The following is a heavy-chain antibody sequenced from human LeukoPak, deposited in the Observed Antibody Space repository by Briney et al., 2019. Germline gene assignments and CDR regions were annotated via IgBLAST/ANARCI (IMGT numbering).Heavy chain of an antibody. Sequence: GGSLRLSCAASGFTFSSYSMNWVRQAPGKGLEWVSSISSSSSYIYYADSVKGRFTIFRDNAKNSLYLQMNSLRAEDTAVYYCARVPPYYYDSSGSFDIWGQGTMVTVSS. CDR2: ISSSSSYI. J-gene: IGHJ3*02. V-gene: IGHV3-21*01. CDR3: ARVPPYYYDSSGSFDI. D-gene: IGHD3-22*01. CDR1: GFTFSSYS.